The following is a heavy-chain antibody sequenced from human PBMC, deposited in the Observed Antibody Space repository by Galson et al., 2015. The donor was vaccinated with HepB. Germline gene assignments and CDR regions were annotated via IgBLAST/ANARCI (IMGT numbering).Heavy chain of an antibody. V-gene: IGHV3-23*01. Sequence: SLRLSCAASGFTFSSYAMSWVRQAPGKGLEWVSAISGSGGSTYYADSVKGRFTISRDNSKNTLYLQMNSLRAEDTAVYYCAKGSYDFWSGYDESEQYYFDYWGQGTLVTVSS. CDR3: AKGSYDFWSGYDESEQYYFDY. CDR1: GFTFSSYA. CDR2: ISGSGGST. J-gene: IGHJ4*02. D-gene: IGHD3-3*01.